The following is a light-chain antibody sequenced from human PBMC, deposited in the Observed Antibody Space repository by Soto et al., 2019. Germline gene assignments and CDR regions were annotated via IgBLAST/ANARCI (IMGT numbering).Light chain of an antibody. Sequence: DIQMTQSTSTLSASVGDRVTITCRASQSISSWLAWYQQKPGIGPKLLISKASSLESGVPSRFSGSGSGTEFTLTISSLQPDDFATYYCQQYNSYPWTFGQGTKVEIK. CDR3: QQYNSYPWT. CDR2: KAS. J-gene: IGKJ1*01. V-gene: IGKV1-5*03. CDR1: QSISSW.